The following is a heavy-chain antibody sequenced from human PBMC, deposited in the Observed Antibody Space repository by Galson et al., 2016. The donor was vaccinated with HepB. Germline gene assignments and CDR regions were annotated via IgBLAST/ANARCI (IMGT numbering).Heavy chain of an antibody. CDR2: ISYDGTNK. Sequence: SLRLSCAASGFIFSSYGMHWVRQAPGKGLEWVTVISYDGTNKYYADSVKGRFTISRDNSKNTLYLQMNSLRAEDTAVYYCAKPGSGWYVDYWGQGTLVTVSS. J-gene: IGHJ4*02. D-gene: IGHD6-19*01. V-gene: IGHV3-30*18. CDR3: AKPGSGWYVDY. CDR1: GFIFSSYG.